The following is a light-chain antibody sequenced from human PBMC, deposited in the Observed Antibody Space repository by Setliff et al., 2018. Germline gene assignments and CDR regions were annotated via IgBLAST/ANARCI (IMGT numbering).Light chain of an antibody. CDR3: NSYTRSDTFV. CDR1: SSDVGGYKY. CDR2: DVN. V-gene: IGLV2-14*03. J-gene: IGLJ1*01. Sequence: QSVLTQPASVSGSPGQSITISCTGTSSDVGGYKYVSWYQHHPGKAPKAVIYDVNQRPSGVSNRFSGSKSGNTASLSISGLQAEDEADYYCNSYTRSDTFVFGTGTKVTVL.